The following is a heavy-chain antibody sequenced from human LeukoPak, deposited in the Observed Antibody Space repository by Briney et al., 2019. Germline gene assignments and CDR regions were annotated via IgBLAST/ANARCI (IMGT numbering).Heavy chain of an antibody. CDR3: ARYCSSTSCYKVAPDY. CDR1: GYTFTSYG. CDR2: ISAYNGNT. J-gene: IGHJ4*02. D-gene: IGHD2-2*02. Sequence: ASVKVSCKASGYTFTSYGISWVRQAPGQGLEWMGWISAYNGNTNYAQKLQGRVTMTTDTSTSTAYMELSSLRSEDTAVYYCARYCSSTSCYKVAPDYWGQGTLVTVSS. V-gene: IGHV1-18*01.